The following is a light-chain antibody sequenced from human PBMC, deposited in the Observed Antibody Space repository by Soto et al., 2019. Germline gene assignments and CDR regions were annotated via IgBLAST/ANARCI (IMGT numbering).Light chain of an antibody. Sequence: QSVLTQPASVSGSPGQSITISCTGTSSDVGNYNLVSWYQQHPGKAPKLMIYEVSKRPSGVSNRFSGSKSGNTASLTISGLQAEDEAEYYCCSYAGSYTHVVFGGGTKLTVL. CDR3: CSYAGSYTHVV. CDR1: SSDVGNYNL. CDR2: EVS. V-gene: IGLV2-23*02. J-gene: IGLJ2*01.